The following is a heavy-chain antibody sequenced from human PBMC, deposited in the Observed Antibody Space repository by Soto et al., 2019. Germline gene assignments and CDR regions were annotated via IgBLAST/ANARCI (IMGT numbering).Heavy chain of an antibody. Sequence: EVQLLESGGRFLQPGGSLRLSCAVSGFTFSTFAMNWVRQAPGKGLEWVSGITGGSGFTFYADSVKGRFTISRDDSENTLSLQMSSLRAEDTGKYYCAKSGPTNYFDFWGQGTLVTVSS. V-gene: IGHV3-23*01. CDR1: GFTFSTFA. CDR3: AKSGPTNYFDF. CDR2: ITGGSGFT. J-gene: IGHJ4*02. D-gene: IGHD1-26*01.